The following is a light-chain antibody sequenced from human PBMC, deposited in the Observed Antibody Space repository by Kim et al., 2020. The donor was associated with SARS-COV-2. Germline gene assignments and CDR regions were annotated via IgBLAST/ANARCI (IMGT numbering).Light chain of an antibody. J-gene: IGKJ4*01. CDR3: QQYGSSPGLT. Sequence: PGERATLSCRASQSVTSTYLAWYQQKPGQAPRLLIYGTSNRATGIPDRFSGSGSGPDFTLTISRMEPEDFAVYYCQQYGSSPGLTFGGGTKVDIK. CDR2: GTS. CDR1: QSVTSTY. V-gene: IGKV3-20*01.